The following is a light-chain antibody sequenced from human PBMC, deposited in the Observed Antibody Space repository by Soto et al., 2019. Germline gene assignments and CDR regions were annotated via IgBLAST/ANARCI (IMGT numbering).Light chain of an antibody. CDR1: SSNIGRNY. CDR3: AAWDDSLSGYV. CDR2: SNN. J-gene: IGLJ1*01. Sequence: QLVLTQPPSASGTPGQRVTISCSGSSSNIGRNYVYWYQQLPGTAPKLLIYSNNQRPSGVPDRFSGSKSGTSASLAISGLRSEDEADYYCAAWDDSLSGYVFGTGTKLTVL. V-gene: IGLV1-47*02.